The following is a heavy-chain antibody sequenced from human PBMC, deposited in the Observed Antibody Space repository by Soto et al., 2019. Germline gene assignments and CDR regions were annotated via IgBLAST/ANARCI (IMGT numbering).Heavy chain of an antibody. Sequence: SETLSLTCAVSGGSISSGGYSWSWIRQPPGKGLEWIGYIYYSGSTNYNPSLKSRVTISVDTSKNQFSLKLSSVTAADTAVYYCARVYYDVSYYFDYWGQGTLVTVSS. CDR2: IYYSGST. CDR3: ARVYYDVSYYFDY. J-gene: IGHJ4*02. CDR1: GGSISSGGYS. D-gene: IGHD3-22*01. V-gene: IGHV4-61*08.